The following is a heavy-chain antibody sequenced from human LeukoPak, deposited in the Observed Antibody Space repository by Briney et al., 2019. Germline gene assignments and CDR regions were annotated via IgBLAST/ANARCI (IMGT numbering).Heavy chain of an antibody. Sequence: GGSLRLSCAASGFNVSTNYMSWVRQAPGKGLEWVSGISPSGDITYYADSVKGRFTISRDNSKNTLYLEVISLTAEDTAVYYCAKDDAWLRFGEWSQGTLVTVSS. CDR3: AKDDAWLRFGE. J-gene: IGHJ4*02. CDR2: ISPSGDIT. CDR1: GFNVSTNY. V-gene: IGHV3-23*01. D-gene: IGHD3-10*01.